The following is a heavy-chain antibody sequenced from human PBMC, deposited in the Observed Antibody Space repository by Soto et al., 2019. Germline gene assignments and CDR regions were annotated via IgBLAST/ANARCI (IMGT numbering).Heavy chain of an antibody. CDR1: GFTFSSYA. Sequence: EVQLLESGGGLVQPGGSLRLSCAASGFTFSSYAMSWVRQAPGKGLEWVSAISGSGGSIYYADSVKGRFTISRDNSKNTLYLQMNSLRAEDTAVYYCAKDLPREDTTPYDAFDIWGQGTMVTVSS. V-gene: IGHV3-23*01. D-gene: IGHD2-15*01. J-gene: IGHJ3*02. CDR2: ISGSGGSI. CDR3: AKDLPREDTTPYDAFDI.